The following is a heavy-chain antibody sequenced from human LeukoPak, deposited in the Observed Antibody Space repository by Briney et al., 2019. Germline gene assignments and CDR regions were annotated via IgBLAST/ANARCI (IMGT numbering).Heavy chain of an antibody. CDR1: GYTFAGYY. CDR3: ARDRKYYGDKSNDAFDI. V-gene: IGHV1-2*02. Sequence: ASVKVSCKASGYTFAGYYMHWVRQAPGQGLEWMGWINPNSGGTNYAQRFQGRVTMTRDTSISTAYMELSRLRSDDTAVYYCARDRKYYGDKSNDAFDIWGQGTMVTVSS. CDR2: INPNSGGT. D-gene: IGHD4-17*01. J-gene: IGHJ3*02.